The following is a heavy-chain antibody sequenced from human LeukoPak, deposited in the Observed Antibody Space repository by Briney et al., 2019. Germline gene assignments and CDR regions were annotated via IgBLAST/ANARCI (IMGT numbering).Heavy chain of an antibody. Sequence: GGSLRLSCAASGFTSSSYGMHWVRQAPGKGLEWVAVISYDGSNKYYADSVKGRFTISRDNSKNTLYLQMNSLRAEDTAVYYCARDRAGKIAARLDYWGQGTLVTVSS. V-gene: IGHV3-30*03. CDR2: ISYDGSNK. CDR3: ARDRAGKIAARLDY. D-gene: IGHD6-6*01. J-gene: IGHJ4*02. CDR1: GFTSSSYG.